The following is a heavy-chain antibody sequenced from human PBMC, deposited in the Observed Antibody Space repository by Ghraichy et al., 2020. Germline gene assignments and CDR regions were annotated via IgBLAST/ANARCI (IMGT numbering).Heavy chain of an antibody. V-gene: IGHV3-11*01. D-gene: IGHD3-22*01. CDR2: IRNSGATI. CDR1: GFIFSDSY. J-gene: IGHJ4*02. Sequence: GGSLRLSCAASGFIFSDSYMSWIHQAPGKGLEWIAYIRNSGATIYYRDSVKGRFTISRDNTKDLLYLNMNSLRADDTAVYYCVRGYYYDTSGPKYYFDSWGQGTLVTVSS. CDR3: VRGYYYDTSGPKYYFDS.